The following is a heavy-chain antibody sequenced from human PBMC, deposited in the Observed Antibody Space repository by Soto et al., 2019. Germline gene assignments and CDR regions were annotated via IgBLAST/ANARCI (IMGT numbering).Heavy chain of an antibody. V-gene: IGHV1-3*01. D-gene: IGHD2-2*01. J-gene: IGHJ6*02. CDR3: ARDQSDIVVVPAAIVLGEFKNYYSYYGMDV. Sequence: ASVKVSCKASGYTFKSYAMHWVRQAPGQRLEWMGWINAGNGNTKYSQKFQGRVTITADKSTSTAYMELSSLRSEDTAVYYCARDQSDIVVVPAAIVLGEFKNYYSYYGMDVWGQGTTVTVSS. CDR1: GYTFKSYA. CDR2: INAGNGNT.